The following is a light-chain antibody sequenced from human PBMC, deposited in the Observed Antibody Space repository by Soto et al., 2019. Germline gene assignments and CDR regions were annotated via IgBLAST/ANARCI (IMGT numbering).Light chain of an antibody. Sequence: QSALTQPASVSGSPGQSLTISCTGTSSDVGGYNYVSWYQQYPGKAPKLMIYDVSNRPSGVSTRFSGSKSGNTASLTISGLQAEDEGDYYCSSYTASSTLVVFGGGTKVTVL. CDR1: SSDVGGYNY. CDR2: DVS. V-gene: IGLV2-14*01. J-gene: IGLJ2*01. CDR3: SSYTASSTLVV.